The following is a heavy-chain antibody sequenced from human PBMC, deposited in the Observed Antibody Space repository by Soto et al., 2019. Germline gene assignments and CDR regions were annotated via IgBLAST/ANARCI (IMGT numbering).Heavy chain of an antibody. CDR1: GGSISSYY. CDR3: ARAGYDILTAPGWFDP. Sequence: SETLSLTCTVSGGSISSYYWSWIRQPPGKGLEWIGYIYYSGSTNYNPSLKSRVTISVDTSKNQFSLKLSSVTAADTAVYYCARAGYDILTAPGWFDPWGQGTLVTVS. V-gene: IGHV4-59*01. J-gene: IGHJ5*02. CDR2: IYYSGST. D-gene: IGHD3-9*01.